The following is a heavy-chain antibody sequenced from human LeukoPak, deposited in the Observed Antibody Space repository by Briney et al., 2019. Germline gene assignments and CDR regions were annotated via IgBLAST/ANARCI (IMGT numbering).Heavy chain of an antibody. CDR2: IYYSGST. J-gene: IGHJ4*02. Sequence: SETLSLTCTVSGGSISSSSYYWGWIRQPPGKGLEWIGSIYYSGSTYYNPSLKSRVTISVDTSKNQFSLKVSSVTAADTAVYYCARGVSYYVDDYWGQGTLVTVSS. CDR1: GGSISSSSYY. D-gene: IGHD1-26*01. V-gene: IGHV4-39*07. CDR3: ARGVSYYVDDY.